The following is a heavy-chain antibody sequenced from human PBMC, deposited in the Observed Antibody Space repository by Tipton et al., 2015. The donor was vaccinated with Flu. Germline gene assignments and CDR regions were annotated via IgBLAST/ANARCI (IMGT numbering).Heavy chain of an antibody. J-gene: IGHJ5*02. CDR3: ARATLGADFKWFDP. Sequence: LRLSCSVSGDSVSDSGYYWAWIRHPPGKGLEWVGNVYYTGDTYSSPSLKARVTMTIATSHNRFSLRLTSVTAADPATYFCARATLGADFKWFDPWGQGTVVTVSS. V-gene: IGHV4-39*07. D-gene: IGHD1-26*01. CDR2: VYYTGDT. CDR1: GDSVSDSGYY.